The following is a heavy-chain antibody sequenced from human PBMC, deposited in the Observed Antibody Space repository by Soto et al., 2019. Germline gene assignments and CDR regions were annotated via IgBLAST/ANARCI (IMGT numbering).Heavy chain of an antibody. CDR2: SISSSSDT. Sequence: GGSLRLSCAASGFTFSSYSMNWVRQAPGKGLEWVSSSISSSSDTYYAGSVKGRFTISREDTKNSLYLQMNSLRAGDTAVYYCGRGSQQRLGELSGGDAFDIWGQGTMVTVS. J-gene: IGHJ3*02. CDR3: GRGSQQRLGELSGGDAFDI. D-gene: IGHD3-16*02. CDR1: GFTFSSYS. V-gene: IGHV3-21*01.